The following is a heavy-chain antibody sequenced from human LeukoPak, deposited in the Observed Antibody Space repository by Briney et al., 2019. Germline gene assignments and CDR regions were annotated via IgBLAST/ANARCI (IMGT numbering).Heavy chain of an antibody. J-gene: IGHJ4*02. V-gene: IGHV3-30*18. CDR2: ISYDGSNK. CDR1: GFTFSSYG. CDR3: AKDRDLQWLVPSGPVDY. D-gene: IGHD6-19*01. Sequence: PGGSLRLSCAASGFTFSSYGMHWVRQAPGKGLEWVAVISYDGSNKYYADSVKGRFTISGDNSKNTLYLQMNSLRAEDTAVYYCAKDRDLQWLVPSGPVDYWGQGTLVTVSS.